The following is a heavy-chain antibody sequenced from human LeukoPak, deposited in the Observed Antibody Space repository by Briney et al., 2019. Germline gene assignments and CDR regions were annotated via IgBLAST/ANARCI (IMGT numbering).Heavy chain of an antibody. CDR1: GGTFSSYA. CDR2: FIPIFGTA. J-gene: IGHJ4*02. V-gene: IGHV1-69*13. Sequence: SVKVSCKASGGTFSSYAISWVRQAPGQGLEWMGGFIPIFGTANYAQKFQGRVTITADESTSAAYMELSSLRSKDTAVYYCARGDLSRFRLDYWGQGTLVTVSS. D-gene: IGHD3-3*01. CDR3: ARGDLSRFRLDY.